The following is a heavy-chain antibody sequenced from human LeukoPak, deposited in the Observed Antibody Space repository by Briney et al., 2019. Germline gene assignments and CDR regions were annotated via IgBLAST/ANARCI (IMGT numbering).Heavy chain of an antibody. D-gene: IGHD3-22*01. CDR1: GGSFSGYY. CDR3: ARGYYYDSSGYSDPFDY. CDR2: INHSGST. Sequence: SETLSLTCAVYGGSFSGYYWSWVRQPPGKGLEWIGEINHSGSTNYNPSLKSRVTISVDTSKNQFSLKLSSVTAADTAVYYCARGYYYDSSGYSDPFDYWGQGTLVTVSS. V-gene: IGHV4-34*01. J-gene: IGHJ4*02.